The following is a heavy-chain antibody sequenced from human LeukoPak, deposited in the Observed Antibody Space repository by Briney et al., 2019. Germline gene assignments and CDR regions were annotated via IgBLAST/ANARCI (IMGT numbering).Heavy chain of an antibody. CDR2: ISSGSSDK. CDR1: GFAFSSFS. J-gene: IGHJ4*02. Sequence: GGSLRLSCAASGFAFSSFSMNWVRQAPGKGLEWVSYISSGSSDKYYADSVKGRFTISRGNAKNSLYLQMNSLRAEDTAVYYRARLKDQLDYWGQGTLVTVSS. V-gene: IGHV3-48*01. CDR3: ARLKDQLDY.